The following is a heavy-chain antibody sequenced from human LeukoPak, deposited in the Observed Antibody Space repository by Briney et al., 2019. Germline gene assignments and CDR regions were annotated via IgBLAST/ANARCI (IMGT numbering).Heavy chain of an antibody. V-gene: IGHV4-59*11. J-gene: IGHJ4*02. CDR2: IYYSGST. CDR1: GASTSSHY. D-gene: IGHD6-13*01. Sequence: PSETLSLTRAVSGASTSSHYWSCIRQSPGRGLEWIGYIYYSGSTHYNPSLKSRVTISVDTSKNQFSLKLSSVTAADTAVYYCTRDLANSWYYYWGRGILVTVSS. CDR3: TRDLANSWYYY.